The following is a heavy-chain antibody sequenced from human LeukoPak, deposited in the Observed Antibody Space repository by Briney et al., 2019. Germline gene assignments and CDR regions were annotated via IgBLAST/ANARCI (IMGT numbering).Heavy chain of an antibody. CDR3: AREAVVPAAIVGPFDY. CDR2: IIPILGIA. Sequence: EASVKVSCKASGGTFSSYTISWVRQAPGQGLEWMGRIIPILGIANYAQKFQGRVTITADKSTSTAYMELSSLRSEDTAVYYCAREAVVPAAIVGPFDYWGQGTLVTVSS. D-gene: IGHD2-2*01. V-gene: IGHV1-69*04. J-gene: IGHJ4*02. CDR1: GGTFSSYT.